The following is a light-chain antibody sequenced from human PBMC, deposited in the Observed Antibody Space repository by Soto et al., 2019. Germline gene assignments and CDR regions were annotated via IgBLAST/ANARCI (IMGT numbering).Light chain of an antibody. Sequence: QSALTQPASVSGSPGQSITISCTGTSSDVGGYSYVSWYQQHPGKAPKLMIYEVSNRPSGVSIRFSGSKSGNTASLAISGLQAEDEADYYCSSYTSTSTHVVFGGGTKLTVL. CDR2: EVS. J-gene: IGLJ2*01. V-gene: IGLV2-14*01. CDR3: SSYTSTSTHVV. CDR1: SSDVGGYSY.